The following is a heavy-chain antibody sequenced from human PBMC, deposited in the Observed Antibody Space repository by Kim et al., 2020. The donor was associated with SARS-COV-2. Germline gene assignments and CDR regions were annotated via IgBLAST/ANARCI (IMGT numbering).Heavy chain of an antibody. V-gene: IGHV1-46*01. CDR2: T. D-gene: IGHD1-26*01. Sequence: TNSAQKFQGRVTMARDTSTSTVYMELSSLGSEDTAVYYCARSSGTLPFFDYWGQGTLVTVSS. J-gene: IGHJ4*02. CDR3: ARSSGTLPFFDY.